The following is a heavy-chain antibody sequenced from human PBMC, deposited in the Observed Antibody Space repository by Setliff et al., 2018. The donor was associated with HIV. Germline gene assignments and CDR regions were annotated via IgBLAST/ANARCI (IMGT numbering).Heavy chain of an antibody. CDR1: GFSFSTYS. D-gene: IGHD3-22*01. CDR3: AKVAGYYYDSSGYRRMDAFDI. CDR2: LSATGVTT. Sequence: GGSLRLSCVASGFSFSTYSMSWVRQGPGKGLEWVSGLSATGVTTHYADSVEGRFTISRDNSKNTLYLQLNSLRAEDTAVYYCAKVAGYYYDSSGYRRMDAFDIWGQGTMVTVSS. V-gene: IGHV3-23*01. J-gene: IGHJ3*02.